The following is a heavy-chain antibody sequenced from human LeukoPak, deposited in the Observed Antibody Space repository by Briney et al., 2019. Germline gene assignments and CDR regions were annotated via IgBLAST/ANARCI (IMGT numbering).Heavy chain of an antibody. Sequence: GGSLRLSCAASGFTFSSYAMSWVRQAPGKGLEWVSGISGSGGSTYYADSVKGRFTISRDNSKNTLYLQMNSLRAEDTAVYYCAKRARDGYNSHIDYWGQGTLVTVSS. J-gene: IGHJ4*02. CDR3: AKRARDGYNSHIDY. V-gene: IGHV3-23*01. CDR2: ISGSGGST. D-gene: IGHD5-24*01. CDR1: GFTFSSYA.